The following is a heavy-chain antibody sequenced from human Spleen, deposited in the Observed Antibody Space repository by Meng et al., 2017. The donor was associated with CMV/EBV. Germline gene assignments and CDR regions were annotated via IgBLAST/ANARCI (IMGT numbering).Heavy chain of an antibody. CDR1: EWTLRNDR. J-gene: IGHJ4*02. CDR3: ARDTASDY. V-gene: IGHV3-30-3*01. D-gene: IGHD5-18*01. Sequence: RGRSGAVPEWTLRNDRRRWGRQVQGKGLGGVGDRSEDGSQKYYADSVKGRFTNSRDNSKNTLYLQMDSLRPEDTAVYYCARDTASDYWGQGTLVTVSS. CDR2: RSEDGSQK.